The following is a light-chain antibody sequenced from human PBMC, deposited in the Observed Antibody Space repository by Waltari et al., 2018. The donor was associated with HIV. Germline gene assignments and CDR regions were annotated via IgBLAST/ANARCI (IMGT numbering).Light chain of an antibody. V-gene: IGLV2-23*02. Sequence: QSALTQPASVSGSPGQSITISCTGTSSDVGSYNLVSWYQQYPGKAPKLMIYEVNKRPSGISNRFSRSKSGNTAALTISGLQAEDEANYYCCSYAGSRRVFGTGTKVTVL. CDR1: SSDVGSYNL. J-gene: IGLJ1*01. CDR2: EVN. CDR3: CSYAGSRRV.